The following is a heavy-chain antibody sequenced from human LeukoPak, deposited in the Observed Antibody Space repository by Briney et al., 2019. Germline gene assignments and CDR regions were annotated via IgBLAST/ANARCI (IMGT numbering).Heavy chain of an antibody. Sequence: GRSLRLSCAASGFIFSNYEMHWVRQAPGKGLEWVAVIWYDGRNKYYADSVKGRFTISRDNSKNTLFLQMNSLRGEDTAVYYCAREGIYCSGGSCLPDYWGQGTLVTVSS. CDR1: GFIFSNYE. CDR2: IWYDGRNK. D-gene: IGHD2-15*01. J-gene: IGHJ4*02. CDR3: AREGIYCSGGSCLPDY. V-gene: IGHV3-33*08.